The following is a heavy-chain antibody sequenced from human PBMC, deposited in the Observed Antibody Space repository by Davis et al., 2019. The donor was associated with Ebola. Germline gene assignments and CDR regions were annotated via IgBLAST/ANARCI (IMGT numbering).Heavy chain of an antibody. Sequence: ASVKVSCKASGYTFTSHYMHWARQASGQGLEWMGIINPSGGSTSYAQKFQGRVTMTTDTSTSTAYMELRSLRSDDTAVYYCARGQWLGKVSGDYWGQGTLVTVSS. D-gene: IGHD6-19*01. V-gene: IGHV1-46*01. J-gene: IGHJ4*02. CDR3: ARGQWLGKVSGDY. CDR2: INPSGGST. CDR1: GYTFTSHY.